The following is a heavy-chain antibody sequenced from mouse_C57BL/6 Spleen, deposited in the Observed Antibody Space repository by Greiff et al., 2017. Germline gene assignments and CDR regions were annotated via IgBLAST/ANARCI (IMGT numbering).Heavy chain of an antibody. V-gene: IGHV1-15*01. J-gene: IGHJ2*01. CDR3: TREYNYFDY. CDR2: IDPETGGT. D-gene: IGHD5-1*01. Sequence: ESGAELVRPGASVTLSCKASGYTFTDYEMHWVKQTPVHGLEWIGAIDPETGGTAYNQKFKGKAILTADKSSSTAYMELRSLTSEDSAVYYCTREYNYFDYWGQGTTLTVSS. CDR1: GYTFTDYE.